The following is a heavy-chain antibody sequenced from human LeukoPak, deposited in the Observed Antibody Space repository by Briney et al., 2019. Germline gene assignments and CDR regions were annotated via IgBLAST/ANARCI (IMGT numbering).Heavy chain of an antibody. V-gene: IGHV3-7*05. Sequence: GGSLRLSCAASGFTFSTYWMTWVRQAPEKGPEWVANIKEDGSATYYVDSVKGRFTISRDNAKNSLCLQMNSLRAEDTAIYYCVRSGGYWGQGTLVTVSS. D-gene: IGHD1-26*01. CDR3: VRSGGY. CDR2: IKEDGSAT. J-gene: IGHJ4*02. CDR1: GFTFSTYW.